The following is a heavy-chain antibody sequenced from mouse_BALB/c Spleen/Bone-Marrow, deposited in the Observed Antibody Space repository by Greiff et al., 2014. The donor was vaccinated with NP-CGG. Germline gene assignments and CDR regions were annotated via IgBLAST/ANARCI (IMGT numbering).Heavy chain of an antibody. CDR2: INPYNDGT. J-gene: IGHJ1*01. D-gene: IGHD2-10*01. CDR3: ARPATYYGNFYWYFDV. CDR1: GYTFTSYI. Sequence: VQVKESGPELVKPGASVKMCCKASGYTFTSYIMHWVKQKPGQGLEWIGYINPYNDGTKYNEKFKGKATLTSDKSSSTAYMELSSLTSEDSAVYYCARPATYYGNFYWYFDVWGAGTTVTVSS. V-gene: IGHV1-14*01.